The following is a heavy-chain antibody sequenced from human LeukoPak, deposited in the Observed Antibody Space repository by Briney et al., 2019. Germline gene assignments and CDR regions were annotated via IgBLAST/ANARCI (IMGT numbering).Heavy chain of an antibody. CDR1: GGSVSSTTYY. CDR2: INHSGST. Sequence: PSETLSLTCTVSGGSVSSTTYYWSWIRQPPGKGLEWIGEINHSGSTNYNPSLKSRVTISVDTSKNQFSLKLSSVTAADTAVYYCARGRPIYYDFWSGYPPYYFDYWGQGTLVTVSS. D-gene: IGHD3-3*01. J-gene: IGHJ4*02. V-gene: IGHV4-39*07. CDR3: ARGRPIYYDFWSGYPPYYFDY.